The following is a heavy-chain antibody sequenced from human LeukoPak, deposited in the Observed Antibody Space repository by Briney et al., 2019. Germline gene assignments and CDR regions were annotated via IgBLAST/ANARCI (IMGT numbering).Heavy chain of an antibody. V-gene: IGHV4-4*07. CDR2: IYTSGST. CDR3: ARVVPAAIHYYSYMDV. Sequence: PSETPSLTCTVSGGSISSYYWSWIRQPAGKGLEWIGRIYTSGSTNYNPSLKSRVTMSVDTSKNQFSLKLSYVTAADTAVYYCARVVPAAIHYYSYMDVWGKGTTVTVSS. D-gene: IGHD2-2*01. CDR1: GGSISSYY. J-gene: IGHJ6*03.